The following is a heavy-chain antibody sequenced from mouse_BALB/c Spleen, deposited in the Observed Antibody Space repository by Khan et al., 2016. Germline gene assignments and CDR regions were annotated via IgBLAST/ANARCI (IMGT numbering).Heavy chain of an antibody. D-gene: IGHD2-14*01. V-gene: IGHV1S137*01. J-gene: IGHJ2*01. CDR2: ISTYYGDA. Sequence: QVQLQQSGAELVRPGVSVKISCKGSGYTFTDYAMHWVKQSHAKSLEWIGVISTYYGDASYNQKFKGKATMTVDKSSSTAYMELARLTSEDSAIYDCARSYRYFDYWGQGTTLTVSS. CDR3: ARSYRYFDY. CDR1: GYTFTDYA.